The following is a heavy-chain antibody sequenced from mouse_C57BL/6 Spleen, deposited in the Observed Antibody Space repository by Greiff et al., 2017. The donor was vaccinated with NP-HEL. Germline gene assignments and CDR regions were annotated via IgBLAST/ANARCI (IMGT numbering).Heavy chain of an antibody. CDR3: TRTYGSSLDY. V-gene: IGHV1-15*01. CDR1: GYTFTDYE. J-gene: IGHJ2*01. CDR2: IDPETGGT. D-gene: IGHD1-1*01. Sequence: QVQLQQSGAELVRPGASVTLSCKASGYTFTDYEMHWVKQTPVHGLEWIGAIDPETGGTAYNQKFKGKAILTADKSSSTAYMELRSLTSEDSAVYYCTRTYGSSLDYWGQGTTLTVSS.